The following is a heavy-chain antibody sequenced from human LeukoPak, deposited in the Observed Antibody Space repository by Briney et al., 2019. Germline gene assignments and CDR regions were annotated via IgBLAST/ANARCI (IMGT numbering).Heavy chain of an antibody. D-gene: IGHD5-24*01. CDR2: IYIRGTT. CDR3: ARGPRDGYNFDS. CDR1: GLTVSTSY. V-gene: IGHV3-66*01. J-gene: IGHJ5*01. Sequence: PGGSLRLSCAASGLTVSTSYMSWVRQAPGKGLEWVSSIYIRGTTHYADSVEGRFTISRDSFKNMLHLQMNTLRVDDTAVYYCARGPRDGYNFDSWGQGTLVTVSS.